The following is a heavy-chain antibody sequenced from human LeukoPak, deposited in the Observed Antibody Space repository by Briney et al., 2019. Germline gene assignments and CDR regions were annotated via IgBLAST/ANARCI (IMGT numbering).Heavy chain of an antibody. Sequence: PSETLSLTCTVSGGSISSYYWSRIRQPPGKGLEWIGYIYYSGSTNYNPSLKSRVTISVDTSKNQFSLKLSSVTAADTAVYYCARGPPNDYGDYGSLDYWGQGTLVTVSS. D-gene: IGHD4-17*01. CDR2: IYYSGST. CDR3: ARGPPNDYGDYGSLDY. V-gene: IGHV4-59*01. J-gene: IGHJ4*02. CDR1: GGSISSYY.